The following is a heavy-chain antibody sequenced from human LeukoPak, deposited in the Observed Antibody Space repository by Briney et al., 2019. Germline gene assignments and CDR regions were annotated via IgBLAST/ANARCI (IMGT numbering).Heavy chain of an antibody. V-gene: IGHV1-69*04. J-gene: IGHJ4*02. CDR1: GGTFSSYA. CDR2: IIPIFGIA. CDR3: ARGATVRLRYFDWLSY. Sequence: ASVKVSCKASGGTFSSYAISWVRQAPGQGLEWMGRIIPIFGIANYAQKFQGRVTITADKSTSTAYMELSSLRSEDTAVYYCARGATVRLRYFDWLSYWGQGTLVTVSS. D-gene: IGHD3-9*01.